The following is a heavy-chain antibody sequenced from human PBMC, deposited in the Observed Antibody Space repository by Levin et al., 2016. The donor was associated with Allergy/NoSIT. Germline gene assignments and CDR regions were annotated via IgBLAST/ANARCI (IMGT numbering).Heavy chain of an antibody. D-gene: IGHD2-2*01. CDR2: ISTYNGNT. J-gene: IGHJ5*02. V-gene: IGHV1-18*04. CDR1: GYTFTTYG. CDR3: VRDGLLHCSSTICYNWFDP. Sequence: ASVKVSCKTSGYTFTTYGISWVRQAPGQGLEWMGWISTYNGNTKYAQKVQGRVTMTTDTSTSTAYMELRSLRSDDTAVYYCVRDGLLHCSSTICYNWFDPWGQGTLVTVSS.